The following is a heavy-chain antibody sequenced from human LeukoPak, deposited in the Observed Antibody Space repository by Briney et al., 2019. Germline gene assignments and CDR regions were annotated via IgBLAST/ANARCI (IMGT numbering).Heavy chain of an antibody. V-gene: IGHV3-74*01. CDR3: ARPGSSRTIDY. Sequence: PGRSLRLSCAASGFTFSSYGMHWVRQAPGKGLVWVSRINSDGSSTSYADSVKGRFTISRDNAKNTLYLQMNSLRAEDTAVYYCARPGSSRTIDYWGQGTLVTVSS. CDR2: INSDGSST. D-gene: IGHD1-26*01. J-gene: IGHJ4*02. CDR1: GFTFSSYG.